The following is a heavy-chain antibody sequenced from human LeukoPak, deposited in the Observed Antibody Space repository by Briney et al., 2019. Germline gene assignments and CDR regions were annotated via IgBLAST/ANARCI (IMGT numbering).Heavy chain of an antibody. J-gene: IGHJ4*02. V-gene: IGHV3-23*01. CDR1: GFSFNNYA. Sequence: PGGSLRLSCAASGFSFNNYAMSWVRQVPGKGLEWVSAITGSGDDTYHADSVKGRFTISRDNSGHTLYLQMNSLRVEDSAMYHCAKGSRSSPPYYFDFWGQGTLVTVSS. CDR2: ITGSGDDT. CDR3: AKGSRSSPPYYFDF. D-gene: IGHD3-10*01.